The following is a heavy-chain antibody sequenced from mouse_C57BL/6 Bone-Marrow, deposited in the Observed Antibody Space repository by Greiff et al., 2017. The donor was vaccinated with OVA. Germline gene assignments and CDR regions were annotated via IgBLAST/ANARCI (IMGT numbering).Heavy chain of an antibody. V-gene: IGHV1-55*01. CDR3: ASPTTALEEY. Sequence: QVQLQQPGAELVKPGASVKLSCKASGYTFTSYWITWVKQRPGQGLEWIGDIYPGSGSTNYNEKFKGKATLTVDTSSSTAYMQLSSLTSEDSAVYYGASPTTALEEYWGQGTTLTVSS. CDR1: GYTFTSYW. D-gene: IGHD1-2*01. J-gene: IGHJ2*01. CDR2: IYPGSGST.